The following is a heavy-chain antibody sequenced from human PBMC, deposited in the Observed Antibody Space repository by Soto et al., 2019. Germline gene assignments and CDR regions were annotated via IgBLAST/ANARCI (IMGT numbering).Heavy chain of an antibody. CDR2: ISVYNGNK. J-gene: IGHJ4*02. V-gene: IGHV1-18*01. CDR1: GYTFSSYG. D-gene: IGHD2-15*01. CDR3: ARDCSGGSCSTAY. Sequence: QVQLVQSGAEVKKPGASVKVSCKASGYTFSSYGISWVRQGPGQGLEWMGWISVYNGNKMYAQKFQGRVTMTTDTSKSTAYMELRSLRSDDTAVYYCARDCSGGSCSTAYWGQGTLVTVSS.